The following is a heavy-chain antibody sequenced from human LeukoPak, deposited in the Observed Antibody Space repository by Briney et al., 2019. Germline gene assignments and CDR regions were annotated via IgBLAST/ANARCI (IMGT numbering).Heavy chain of an antibody. CDR2: IDHSGST. D-gene: IGHD3-16*02. CDR1: GGSFSGYY. J-gene: IGHJ4*02. CDR3: ARVKIMITIGGFVGHRPVSY. V-gene: IGHV4-34*01. Sequence: SETLSLTCAVYGGSFSGYYWTWIRQPPGKGLEWIGEIDHSGSTNYSPSLKSRVAISVDTSKNQFSLKLTSVTAADTAVYYCARVKIMITIGGFVGHRPVSYWGQGTLVTVSS.